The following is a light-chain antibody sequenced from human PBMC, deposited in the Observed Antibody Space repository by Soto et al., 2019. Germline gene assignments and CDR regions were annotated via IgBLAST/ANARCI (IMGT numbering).Light chain of an antibody. V-gene: IGKV3-20*01. Sequence: EIALTQSPGTLSLSPGERATLSCRASQTLSNSFIAWYQHKPGQAPRLPVYDTSTRATGIPDRYSGSGSGTDFTLTISRLEPEDFAVFFCQQYGTSEIIFGQGTRLEIK. CDR2: DTS. J-gene: IGKJ5*01. CDR1: QTLSNSF. CDR3: QQYGTSEII.